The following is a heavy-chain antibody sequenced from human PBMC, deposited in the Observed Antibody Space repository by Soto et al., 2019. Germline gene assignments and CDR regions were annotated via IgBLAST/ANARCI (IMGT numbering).Heavy chain of an antibody. CDR2: IWYDGSNK. D-gene: IGHD2-8*02. J-gene: IGHJ4*02. CDR3: ANIRNVVYAHNAY. V-gene: IGHV3-30*02. Sequence: GGSLRLSCAASGFTFSSYGMHWVRKAPGKGLEWVAVIWYDGSNKYYADSVKGRFTISRDNSKNTLYLQMNSLRAEDTAVYYCANIRNVVYAHNAYWGQGTLVTVSS. CDR1: GFTFSSYG.